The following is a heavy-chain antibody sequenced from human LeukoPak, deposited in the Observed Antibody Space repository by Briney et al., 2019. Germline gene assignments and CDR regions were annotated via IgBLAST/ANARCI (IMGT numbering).Heavy chain of an antibody. CDR3: ARQSLRFGEYTYDY. V-gene: IGHV5-51*01. D-gene: IGHD3-10*01. Sequence: GESLKISCKGSGYSFTGYWIGWVRQMPGKGLEWMGIIYPGDSDTRYSPSFQGQVTISADKSISTAYLQWSSLKASDTAMYYCARQSLRFGEYTYDYRGQGTLVTVSS. J-gene: IGHJ4*02. CDR1: GYSFTGYW. CDR2: IYPGDSDT.